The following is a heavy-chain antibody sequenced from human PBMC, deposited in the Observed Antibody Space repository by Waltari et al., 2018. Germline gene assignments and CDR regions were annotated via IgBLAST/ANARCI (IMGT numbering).Heavy chain of an antibody. Sequence: QEQLVQSGAEVKKPGASGKVSGKASGDTFTAYDWNWVRQAPGHGLDWMGWSAPTRGATKYAQKFQGRVTMTRDTSISTVYMELSSLRSDDTALYYCARDPSTSYYCDYWGQGTLVTVSS. CDR1: GDTFTAYD. D-gene: IGHD2-2*01. J-gene: IGHJ4*02. V-gene: IGHV1-2*02. CDR2: SAPTRGAT. CDR3: ARDPSTSYYCDY.